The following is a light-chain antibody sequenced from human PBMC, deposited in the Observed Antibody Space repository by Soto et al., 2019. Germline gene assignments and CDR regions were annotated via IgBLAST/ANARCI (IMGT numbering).Light chain of an antibody. CDR1: QSVNNN. CDR2: GAS. Sequence: TQSPAAVSVSTGERATLSCRASQSVNNNLAWYQQKLGQAPRVLIYGASTRATGIPARFTGSGSGTEFILTITSLQSEDSAVYYCQESNTWPWTFGQGTKVDIK. CDR3: QESNTWPWT. J-gene: IGKJ1*01. V-gene: IGKV3-15*01.